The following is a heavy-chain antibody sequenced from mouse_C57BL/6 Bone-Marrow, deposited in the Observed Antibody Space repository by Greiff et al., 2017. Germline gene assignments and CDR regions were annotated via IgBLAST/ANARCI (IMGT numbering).Heavy chain of an antibody. J-gene: IGHJ4*01. CDR1: GYTFTSYW. D-gene: IGHD2-3*01. CDR3: TRGDDPEDY. Sequence: VQLQQPGAELVMPGASVKLSCKASGYTFTSYWMHWVKQRPGQGLEWIGEIDPSDSYTNYNQKFKGKSTLTVDKSSSTAYMQHSSLTSEDSAVYYCTRGDDPEDYLGQGTSVTVSS. V-gene: IGHV1-69*01. CDR2: IDPSDSYT.